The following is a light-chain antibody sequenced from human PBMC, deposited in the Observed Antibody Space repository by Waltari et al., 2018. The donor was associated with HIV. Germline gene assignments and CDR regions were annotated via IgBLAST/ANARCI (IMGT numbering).Light chain of an antibody. J-gene: IGLJ3*02. CDR2: DVS. V-gene: IGLV2-11*01. Sequence: QSALTQPRSVAGSPGQSVTISCTGISSDVVGYNSVPWYQQHPGKAPKLLNYDVSKPPSGVPDRFSRSKSGHTASLTISGLQAEDEAYYYCCSYAGSYTWVFGGGTKLTVL. CDR3: CSYAGSYTWV. CDR1: SSDVVGYNS.